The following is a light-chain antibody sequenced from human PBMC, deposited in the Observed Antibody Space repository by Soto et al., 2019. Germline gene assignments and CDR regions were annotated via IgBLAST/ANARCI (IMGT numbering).Light chain of an antibody. CDR2: DVS. CDR1: ESVTNY. Sequence: EIVLTQSPATLSLSPGDSGTLSCRASESVTNYLAWYQQKPGQAPMLLVYDVSNRATGIPARFSGGGSGTEFTLTIRRLEPEDFAVYYCKQYGSSGTCGQGTKVDIK. V-gene: IGKV3-11*01. CDR3: KQYGSSGT. J-gene: IGKJ1*01.